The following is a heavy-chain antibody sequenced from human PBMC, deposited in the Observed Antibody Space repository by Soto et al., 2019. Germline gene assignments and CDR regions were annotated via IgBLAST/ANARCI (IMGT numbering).Heavy chain of an antibody. CDR2: FDPEDGET. V-gene: IGHV1-24*01. D-gene: IGHD3-3*01. CDR3: ATGQNLRFLEWLLSRPTAQFDY. Sequence: QVQLVQSGAEVKKPGASVKVSCKVSGYTLTELSMHWVRQAPGKGLEWMGGFDPEDGETIYAQKFQGRVTMTEDTSTDTAYMELSSLRSEDTAVYYCATGQNLRFLEWLLSRPTAQFDYWGQGTLVTVSS. CDR1: GYTLTELS. J-gene: IGHJ4*02.